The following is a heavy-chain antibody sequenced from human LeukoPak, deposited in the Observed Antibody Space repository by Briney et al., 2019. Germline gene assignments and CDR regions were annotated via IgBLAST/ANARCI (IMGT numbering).Heavy chain of an antibody. Sequence: ASVKVSCKASGYTFTSYAMNWVRQAPGQGLEWMGWINTNTGNPTYAQGFTGRFVFSLDTSVSTAYLQISSLRAEDTAVYYCARDLIHDYGDYALETKKPEWGQGTLVTVSS. V-gene: IGHV7-4-1*02. D-gene: IGHD4-17*01. CDR3: ARDLIHDYGDYALETKKPE. J-gene: IGHJ4*02. CDR2: INTNTGNP. CDR1: GYTFTSYA.